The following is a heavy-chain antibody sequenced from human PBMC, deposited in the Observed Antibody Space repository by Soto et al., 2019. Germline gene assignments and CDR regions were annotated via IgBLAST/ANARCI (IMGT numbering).Heavy chain of an antibody. CDR2: ISTYNGDT. J-gene: IGHJ6*02. CDR3: AREGSRPYYYYGMDV. V-gene: IGHV1-18*01. Sequence: QVQLVQSGAEVKKPGASVKVSCKASGYSFTTYGIAWVRQAPGQGLEWMGWISTYNGDTDYAQNLQGRVIMTTDTSTTTAYRELRSLRSDDTAVYYCAREGSRPYYYYGMDVWGQGTTVSVSS. CDR1: GYSFTTYG. D-gene: IGHD2-15*01.